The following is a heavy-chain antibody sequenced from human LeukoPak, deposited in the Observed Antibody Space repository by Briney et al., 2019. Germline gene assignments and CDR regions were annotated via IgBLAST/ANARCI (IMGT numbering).Heavy chain of an antibody. D-gene: IGHD6-19*01. Sequence: GGSLRLSCAASGFTFSSYAMSWVRQAPGKGLEWVSAISGSGDSTYYADSVKGRFTISRDNSKNTLYLQMNSLRAEDTAVYYCARDTYRQWLTQGGYFQHWGQGTLVTVSS. CDR3: ARDTYRQWLTQGGYFQH. CDR1: GFTFSSYA. J-gene: IGHJ1*01. V-gene: IGHV3-23*01. CDR2: ISGSGDST.